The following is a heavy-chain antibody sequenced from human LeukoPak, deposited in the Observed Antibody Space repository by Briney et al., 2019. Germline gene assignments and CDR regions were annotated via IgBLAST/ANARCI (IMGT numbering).Heavy chain of an antibody. D-gene: IGHD6-13*01. V-gene: IGHV3-48*04. CDR3: ARVPELGYYYYYKDV. J-gene: IGHJ6*03. CDR2: ISSSSSTI. Sequence: GGSLRLSCAASGFTFSSYSMIWVRQAPGKGLEWVSYISSSSSTIYYADSVKGRFTISRDNAKNSLYLQMNSLRAEDTAVYYCARVPELGYYYYYKDVWGKGTTVTVSS. CDR1: GFTFSSYS.